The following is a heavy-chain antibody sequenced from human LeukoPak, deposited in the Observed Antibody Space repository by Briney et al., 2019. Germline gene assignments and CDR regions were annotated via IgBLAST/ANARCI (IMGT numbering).Heavy chain of an antibody. CDR1: GFTFCDYA. V-gene: IGHV3-49*03. Sequence: GGSLRLSCTASGFTFCDYAMSWIRQAPGKGLEWVGFIRSKAYGETADYAASVKGRFTTSRDDSKAIAYLQMNSLKTEDTAVYHCTRDRGAYNLYDYWGQGTLVTVSS. J-gene: IGHJ4*02. CDR3: TRDRGAYNLYDY. CDR2: IRSKAYGETA. D-gene: IGHD1-1*01.